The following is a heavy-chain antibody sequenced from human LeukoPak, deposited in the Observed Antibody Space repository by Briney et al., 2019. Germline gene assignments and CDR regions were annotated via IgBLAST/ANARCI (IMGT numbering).Heavy chain of an antibody. CDR2: TYYRSKWYN. D-gene: IGHD3-10*01. CDR1: GDSVSSNSAT. V-gene: IGHV6-1*01. Sequence: SQTLSLTCAISGDSVSSNSATWNWIRQSPSRGLEWLGRTYYRSKWYNDYAVSVKSRIIINPDTSKNQFSLKLSSVTAADTAVYYCARVSWFDELPNYWGQGTLVSVSS. J-gene: IGHJ4*02. CDR3: ARVSWFDELPNY.